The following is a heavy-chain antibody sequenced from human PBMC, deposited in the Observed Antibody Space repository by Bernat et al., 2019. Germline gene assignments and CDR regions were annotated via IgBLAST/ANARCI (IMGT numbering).Heavy chain of an antibody. V-gene: IGHV3-23*01. CDR1: GFTFSSYA. CDR2: ISGSGGST. Sequence: EVQLLESGGGLVQPGGSLRLSCAASGFTFSSYAMSWVRQAPGKGLEWVSAISGSGGSTYYADSVKGRFTISRDNSKNTLYLQMNSLRAEDTALYYCAKDSYYYDSSGYLHYWGQGTLVTVSS. CDR3: AKDSYYYDSSGYLHY. J-gene: IGHJ4*02. D-gene: IGHD3-22*01.